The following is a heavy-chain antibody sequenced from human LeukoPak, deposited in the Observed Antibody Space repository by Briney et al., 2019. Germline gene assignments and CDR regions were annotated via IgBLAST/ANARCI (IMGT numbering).Heavy chain of an antibody. CDR2: ISYDGSNK. Sequence: GRSLRLSCAASGFTFSSYGMHWVRQAPGKGLEWVAVISYDGSNKYYADSVKGRFTISRDNSKNTLYLQMNSLRAEDTAVYYCAKLYGDYSFDYWGQGTLVTVSS. V-gene: IGHV3-30*18. D-gene: IGHD4-17*01. CDR3: AKLYGDYSFDY. J-gene: IGHJ4*02. CDR1: GFTFSSYG.